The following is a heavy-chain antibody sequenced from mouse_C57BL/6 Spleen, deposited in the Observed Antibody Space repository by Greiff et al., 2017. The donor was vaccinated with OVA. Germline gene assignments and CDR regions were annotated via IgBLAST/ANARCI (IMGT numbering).Heavy chain of an antibody. CDR2: IDPSDSYT. V-gene: IGHV1-59*01. CDR3: ARGGTTVVDY. CDR1: GYTFTSYW. J-gene: IGHJ2*01. Sequence: QVQLQQPGAELVRPGTSVKLSCKASGYTFTSYWMHWVKQRPGQGLEWIGVIDPSDSYTNYNQKFKGKATLTVDTSSSTAYMQLSSLTSEDSAVYYCARGGTTVVDYWGQGTTLTVSS. D-gene: IGHD1-1*01.